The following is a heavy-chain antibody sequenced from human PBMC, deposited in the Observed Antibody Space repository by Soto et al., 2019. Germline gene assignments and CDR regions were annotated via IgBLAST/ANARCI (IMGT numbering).Heavy chain of an antibody. D-gene: IGHD3-22*01. V-gene: IGHV3-23*01. Sequence: EVQLLESGGRLVQPGGSLRLSCAASGFSFSIYAMNWVRQAPGKGLEWVSGISGGGGSTYYADSVKGRFTISRDNSKNTLYLQMNGLRGEDTAVYYCAKDPTSYDSSAQFDSWGQGTLVTVSS. CDR3: AKDPTSYDSSAQFDS. J-gene: IGHJ4*02. CDR1: GFSFSIYA. CDR2: ISGGGGST.